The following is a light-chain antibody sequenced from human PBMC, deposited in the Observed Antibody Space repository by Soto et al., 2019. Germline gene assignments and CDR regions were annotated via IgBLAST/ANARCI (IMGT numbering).Light chain of an antibody. V-gene: IGKV1-5*01. J-gene: IGKJ1*01. Sequence: DIQMTQSPSTLSASVGDRVTITCQASQNINNYLNWYQQKPGKAPKLLIYDASSLESGVPSRFSGSGSGTEFTLTISSLQPDDFATYYCQQYNSYLFGQGTKVDIK. CDR3: QQYNSYL. CDR2: DAS. CDR1: QNINNY.